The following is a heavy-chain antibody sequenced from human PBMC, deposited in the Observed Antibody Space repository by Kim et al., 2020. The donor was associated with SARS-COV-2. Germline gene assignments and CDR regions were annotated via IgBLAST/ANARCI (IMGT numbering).Heavy chain of an antibody. J-gene: IGHJ4*02. V-gene: IGHV4-39*07. Sequence: SETLSLTCTVSGGSISSSSYYWGWIRQPPGKGLEWIGSIYYSGSTYYNPSLKSRVTISVDTSKNQFSLKLSSVTAADTAVYYCARDSDYGDYADYWGQGTLVTVSS. CDR1: GGSISSSSYY. CDR2: IYYSGST. D-gene: IGHD4-17*01. CDR3: ARDSDYGDYADY.